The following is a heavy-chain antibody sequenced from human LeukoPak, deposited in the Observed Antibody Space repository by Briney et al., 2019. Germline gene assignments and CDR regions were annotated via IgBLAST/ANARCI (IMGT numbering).Heavy chain of an antibody. Sequence: WASVKVSCKASGYTFTSYDINWVRQATGQGLEWMGWMNPNSGNTGYAQKFQGRVTMTRSTSINTAYMELNSLTSEDTAVYYCATSSVGARRRIDYWRQGTLVTVSS. CDR1: GYTFTSYD. J-gene: IGHJ4*02. CDR2: MNPNSGNT. D-gene: IGHD1-26*01. CDR3: ATSSVGARRRIDY. V-gene: IGHV1-8*01.